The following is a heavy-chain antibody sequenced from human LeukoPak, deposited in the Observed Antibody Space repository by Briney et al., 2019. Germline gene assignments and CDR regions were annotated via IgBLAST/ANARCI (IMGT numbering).Heavy chain of an antibody. Sequence: PGGSLRLSCAASGFTFNNYCMHWVRQAPGEGLEWVALISYDGTNKFYSDSVKGRFIISRDASKNTLYLQMNSLRAEDTAVYYCAKVSLYNGDSSDYDYWGHGTLVTVSS. CDR1: GFTFNNYC. CDR3: AKVSLYNGDSSDYDY. V-gene: IGHV3-30*18. J-gene: IGHJ4*01. D-gene: IGHD4-17*01. CDR2: ISYDGTNK.